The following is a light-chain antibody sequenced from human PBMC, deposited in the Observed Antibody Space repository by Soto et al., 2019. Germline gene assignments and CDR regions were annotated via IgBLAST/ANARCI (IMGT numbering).Light chain of an antibody. CDR3: QQSYSTFWT. J-gene: IGKJ1*01. V-gene: IGKV1-39*01. CDR1: QSISSY. Sequence: DIQMTQSPSSLCASVGDRVTITCRASQSISSYLNWYQQKPGKAPKLLIYAASSLQSGVPSRFSGSGSGTDFTLTISSLQPEDFATYYCQQSYSTFWTFGQGTKVDIK. CDR2: AAS.